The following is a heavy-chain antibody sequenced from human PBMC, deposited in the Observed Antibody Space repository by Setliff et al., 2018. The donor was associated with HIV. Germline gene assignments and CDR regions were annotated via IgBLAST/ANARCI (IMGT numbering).Heavy chain of an antibody. D-gene: IGHD3-22*01. Sequence: SETLSLPCAASGFTVSSNYMSWIRQPPGKGLEWIGEINHSGSTNYSPSLKSRVTISVDTSKNQSSLKLSSVSAADTALFYCARGRVYKGDYDSSSSWGRYYYYHIYVWGQGTTVTVSS. CDR2: INHSGST. CDR3: ARGRVYKGDYDSSSSWGRYYYYHIYV. J-gene: IGHJ6*03. CDR1: GFTVSSNY. V-gene: IGHV4-34*01.